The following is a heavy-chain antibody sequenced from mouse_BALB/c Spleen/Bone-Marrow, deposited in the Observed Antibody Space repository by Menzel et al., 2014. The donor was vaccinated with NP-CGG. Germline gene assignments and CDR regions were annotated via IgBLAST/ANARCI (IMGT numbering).Heavy chain of an antibody. CDR2: IRSKSNNYAT. CDR3: VRHSFIYYGQYFDV. V-gene: IGHV10-1*02. Sequence: EVQLQQSGGGLVQPKGSLKLSCAASGLTFNTYAMNWVRQAPGKGLEWVARIRSKSNNYATYYADSVKDRFTISRDDSQSMLYLQMNNLKTEDTAMYYCVRHSFIYYGQYFDVWGAGTTVTVSS. CDR1: GLTFNTYA. J-gene: IGHJ1*01. D-gene: IGHD1-2*01.